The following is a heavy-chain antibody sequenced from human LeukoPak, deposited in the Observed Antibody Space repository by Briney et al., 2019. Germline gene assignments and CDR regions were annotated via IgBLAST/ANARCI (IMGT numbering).Heavy chain of an antibody. Sequence: GASVKVSCKASGGTFSSYAISWVRQAPGQGLEWMGRIIPILGIANYAQTFQGRVTITADKSTSTAYMELSSLRSEDTAVYYCARRQYYYGSWNVFDIWGQGTMVTVSS. CDR2: IIPILGIA. CDR3: ARRQYYYGSWNVFDI. CDR1: GGTFSSYA. D-gene: IGHD3-10*01. J-gene: IGHJ3*02. V-gene: IGHV1-69*04.